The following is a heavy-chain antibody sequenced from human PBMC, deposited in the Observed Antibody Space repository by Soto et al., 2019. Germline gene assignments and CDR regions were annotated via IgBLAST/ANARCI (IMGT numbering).Heavy chain of an antibody. CDR1: GGSFSGDY. CDR3: AASRDVVVPAATNYYYYYYMDV. V-gene: IGHV4-34*01. D-gene: IGHD2-2*01. J-gene: IGHJ6*03. CDR2: INHSGST. Sequence: QVQLQQWGAGLLKPSETLSLTCAVYGGSFSGDYWSWIRQPPGKGLEWIGEINHSGSTNYNPSLKSRVTISVDTSKNQFSLKLSSVTAADTAVYYCAASRDVVVPAATNYYYYYYMDVWGKGTTVTVSS.